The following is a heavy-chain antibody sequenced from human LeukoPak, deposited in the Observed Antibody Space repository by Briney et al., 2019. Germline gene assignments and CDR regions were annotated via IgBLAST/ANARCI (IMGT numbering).Heavy chain of an antibody. CDR1: GYTFTSYG. CDR3: ARDGHYGDHYYYYYYMDV. J-gene: IGHJ6*03. CDR2: ISAYNGNT. D-gene: IGHD4-17*01. Sequence: ASVTVSFKASGYTFTSYGISWVRQAPGQGLEWMGWISAYNGNTNYAQKLQGRVTMTTDTSTSTAYMELRSPRSDDTAVYYCARDGHYGDHYYYYYYMDVWGKGTTVTVSS. V-gene: IGHV1-18*01.